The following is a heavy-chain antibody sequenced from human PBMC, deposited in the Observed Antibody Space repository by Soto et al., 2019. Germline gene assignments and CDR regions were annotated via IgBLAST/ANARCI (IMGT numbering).Heavy chain of an antibody. D-gene: IGHD3-10*01. Sequence: PGGSLRLSCAASGFTSSSFGMHWVRQAPGKGLEWVAVIWYDGSNKYYADSVKGRFTISRDNSKNTLYLQMNSLRAEDTAVYYCARDSSGFDYWGQGTLVTVSS. CDR2: IWYDGSNK. CDR3: ARDSSGFDY. J-gene: IGHJ4*02. CDR1: GFTSSSFG. V-gene: IGHV3-33*01.